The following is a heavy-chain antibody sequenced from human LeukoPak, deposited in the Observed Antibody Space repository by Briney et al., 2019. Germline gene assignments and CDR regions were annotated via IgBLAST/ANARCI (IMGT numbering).Heavy chain of an antibody. D-gene: IGHD2-15*01. Sequence: GESLKISCKGSGYSFTSYWIGWARQMPGKGLEWMGIIYPGDSDTRYSPSFQGQVTISADKSISTAYLQWSSLKASDTAMYYCARGYCSGGSCYSFDYWGQGTLVTVSS. CDR3: ARGYCSGGSCYSFDY. CDR1: GYSFTSYW. V-gene: IGHV5-51*01. CDR2: IYPGDSDT. J-gene: IGHJ4*02.